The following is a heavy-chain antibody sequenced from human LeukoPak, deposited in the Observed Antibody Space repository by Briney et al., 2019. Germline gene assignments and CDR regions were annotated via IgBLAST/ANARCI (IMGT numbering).Heavy chain of an antibody. J-gene: IGHJ4*02. CDR3: AGDLGYCNGPTCYPRPGY. Sequence: ASVRVSCKASGYAFTSYGFNWVRQAPGQGLEWMGWISAYNGNTNYAQKLQGRVTMTIDTSTSTTYMELRSLRFDDTAVYYCAGDLGYCNGPTCYPRPGYWGQGTLVTVSS. CDR1: GYAFTSYG. CDR2: ISAYNGNT. V-gene: IGHV1-18*01. D-gene: IGHD2-2*01.